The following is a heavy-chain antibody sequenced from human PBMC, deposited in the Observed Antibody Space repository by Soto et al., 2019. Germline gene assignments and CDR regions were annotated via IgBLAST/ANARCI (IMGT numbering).Heavy chain of an antibody. CDR3: ARGRRSNMFRGLDP. J-gene: IGHJ5*02. Sequence: PSETLSLTCAVSGGSFNDYYWTWIRQSPGKGLAWIGEINHSGRTNYNPSLESRVTISVDTSKNQFSLYITSVTAADTAVYYCARGRRSNMFRGLDPWGQGTQVTVYS. V-gene: IGHV4-34*01. CDR1: GGSFNDYY. CDR2: INHSGRT. D-gene: IGHD3-10*01.